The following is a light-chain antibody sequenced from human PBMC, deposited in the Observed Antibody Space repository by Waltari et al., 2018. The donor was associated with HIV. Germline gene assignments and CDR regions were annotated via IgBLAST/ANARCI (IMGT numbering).Light chain of an antibody. CDR3: AAWDDSLDGYV. J-gene: IGLJ1*01. CDR1: SSNIERNT. Sequence: QSVLTQPPSASGTPGQRVTISCSGSSSNIERNTVNWYQQFPGTTPKVVFYSSNQQPSGVLDRFSGARSGTSASLAISGLQSEDEAHYYCAAWDDSLDGYVFGPGTEVTVL. CDR2: SSN. V-gene: IGLV1-44*01.